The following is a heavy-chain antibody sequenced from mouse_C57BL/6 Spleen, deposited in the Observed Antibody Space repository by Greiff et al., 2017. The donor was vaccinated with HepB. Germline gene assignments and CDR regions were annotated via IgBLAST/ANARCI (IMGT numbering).Heavy chain of an antibody. Sequence: QVQLQQSGAELVKPGASVTLSCKASGYTFTEYTIHWVKQRSGQGLEWIGWFYPGSGSIKYNEKFKDKATLTADKSSSTVYMELSRLTSEDSAVYFCARHEKIGDYYGSSWYFDVWGTGTTVTVSS. CDR3: ARHEKIGDYYGSSWYFDV. D-gene: IGHD1-1*01. J-gene: IGHJ1*03. CDR2: FYPGSGSI. V-gene: IGHV1-62-2*01. CDR1: GYTFTEYT.